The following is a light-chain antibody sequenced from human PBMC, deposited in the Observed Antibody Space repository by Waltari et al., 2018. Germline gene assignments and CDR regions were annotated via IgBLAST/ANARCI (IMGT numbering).Light chain of an antibody. V-gene: IGLV2-14*01. CDR1: SLDVGGYYF. CDR3: TSYTSRHTLV. CDR2: DVN. Sequence: QSALTQPASVSGSPGQSITISCPGSSLDVGGYYFVSWYRQHPGKAPKVVIFDVNNRPSGVSDRVSGSKSGNTASLTISGLQAEDEGDYYCTSYTSRHTLVFGGGTKVTVL. J-gene: IGLJ1*01.